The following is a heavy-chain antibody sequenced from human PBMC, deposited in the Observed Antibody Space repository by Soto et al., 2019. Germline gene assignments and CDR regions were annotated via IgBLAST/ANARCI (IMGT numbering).Heavy chain of an antibody. V-gene: IGHV3-30*18. CDR3: AKDRTSARYYYEPSGYPDS. Sequence: PGGSLRLSCAASGFTFSDYDMHWVRQAPGKGLEWVAIISYDGNNKYYADSVKGRFTISRDNSRNTLFLQMSSLRAEDTALYYCAKDRTSARYYYEPSGYPDSCGPGTLVTVSS. CDR1: GFTFSDYD. D-gene: IGHD3-22*01. CDR2: ISYDGNNK. J-gene: IGHJ5*01.